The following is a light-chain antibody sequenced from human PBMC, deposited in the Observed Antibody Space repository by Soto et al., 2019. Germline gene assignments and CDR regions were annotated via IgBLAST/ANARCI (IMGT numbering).Light chain of an antibody. CDR2: EVT. J-gene: IGLJ3*02. V-gene: IGLV2-8*01. Sequence: QSALTQPPSASGSPGQSVTISCTGTSSDVGAYNYVSWYQQHPGKAPKLMIYEVTKRPSGVPDRFSASRSGNTASLTFSGLQTEDEADYYCSSYAGSNWVFGGGTKLTVL. CDR1: SSDVGAYNY. CDR3: SSYAGSNWV.